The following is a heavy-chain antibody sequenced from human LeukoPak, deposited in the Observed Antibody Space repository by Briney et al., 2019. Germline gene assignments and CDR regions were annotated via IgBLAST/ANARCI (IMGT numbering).Heavy chain of an antibody. CDR2: ISWNSGSI. CDR1: GFTFDDYA. CDR3: AKDKEVDSSSWWWAFEI. Sequence: GRSLRLSCAASGFTFDDYAMHWVRQAPGKGLEWVSGISWNSGSIGYADSVKGRFTISRDNAKNSLYLQMNSLRAEDTALYYCAKDKEVDSSSWWWAFEIWGQGTMVTVSS. V-gene: IGHV3-9*01. D-gene: IGHD6-13*01. J-gene: IGHJ3*02.